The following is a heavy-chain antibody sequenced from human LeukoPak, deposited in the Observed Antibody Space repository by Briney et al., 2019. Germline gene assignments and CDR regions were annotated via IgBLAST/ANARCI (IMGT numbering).Heavy chain of an antibody. CDR1: GGSISSGGYY. CDR2: IYYSGST. D-gene: IGHD6-19*01. CDR3: AREAYSSGWYFDY. Sequence: PSQTLSLTCTVSGGSISSGGYYWSWIRQHPGKGLEWIGYIYYSGSTYYNPSLKSRVTISVDTSKNQFSLKLSSVTAADTAVYYCAREAYSSGWYFDYWGQGTLVTVSS. V-gene: IGHV4-31*03. J-gene: IGHJ4*02.